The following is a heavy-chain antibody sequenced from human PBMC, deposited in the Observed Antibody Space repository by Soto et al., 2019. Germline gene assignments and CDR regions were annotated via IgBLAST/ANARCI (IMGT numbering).Heavy chain of an antibody. V-gene: IGHV1-3*01. CDR2: LNPGTAST. Sequence: ASVKVSCKASGYSFANYTIHWVRQAPGQGLEWMGWLNPGTASTKFSPKFQGRVIITRDKSANTAFMQLTSLTSEDTALYYCARGGGYYGSGAYYRGYFDHWGLGTLVTVSS. D-gene: IGHD3-10*01. CDR1: GYSFANYT. J-gene: IGHJ4*02. CDR3: ARGGGYYGSGAYYRGYFDH.